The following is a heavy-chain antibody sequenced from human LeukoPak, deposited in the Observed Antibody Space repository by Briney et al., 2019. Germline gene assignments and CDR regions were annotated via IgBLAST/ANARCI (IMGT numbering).Heavy chain of an antibody. CDR2: IYPGDSDT. CDR1: GYYTNSYW. Sequence: GESPNTSRKCFGYYTNSYWIVLGRQLPGKGLDWMGIIYPGDSDTIYSPSFQGQVTISADKSISTAYLQWSILKASDSAGYYCAKRDGSGPYNYFRMDVWGQGTPVTVSS. V-gene: IGHV5-51*01. CDR3: AKRDGSGPYNYFRMDV. D-gene: IGHD3-9*01. J-gene: IGHJ6*02.